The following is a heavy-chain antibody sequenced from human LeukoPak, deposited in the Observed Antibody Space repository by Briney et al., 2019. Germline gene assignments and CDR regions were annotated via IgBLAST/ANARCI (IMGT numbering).Heavy chain of an antibody. J-gene: IGHJ4*02. CDR3: AKHSYDSSGYYSIDY. Sequence: GGSLRLSCAASGFTLTSYAMSWVRQAPGKGLEWVSAIIGSVHSTYYADSVKGRFTISRDNSKNTLYLQMNSLRAEDTAVYYCAKHSYDSSGYYSIDYWGQGTLVTVSS. D-gene: IGHD3-22*01. CDR1: GFTLTSYA. CDR2: IIGSVHST. V-gene: IGHV3-23*01.